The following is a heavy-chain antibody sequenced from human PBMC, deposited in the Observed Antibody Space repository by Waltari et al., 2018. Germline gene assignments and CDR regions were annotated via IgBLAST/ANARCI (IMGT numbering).Heavy chain of an antibody. Sequence: QVQLVQSGAEVKKPGSSVKVSCKASGGTFSSYAISWVRQAPGQGLEWRGGIIPILGIANYAQKFQGRVTITADKSTSTAYMELSSLRSEDTAVYYCARGSAYCGGDCYSDFLSWGQGTLVTVSS. D-gene: IGHD2-21*02. J-gene: IGHJ4*02. CDR1: GGTFSSYA. CDR3: ARGSAYCGGDCYSDFLS. CDR2: IIPILGIA. V-gene: IGHV1-69*10.